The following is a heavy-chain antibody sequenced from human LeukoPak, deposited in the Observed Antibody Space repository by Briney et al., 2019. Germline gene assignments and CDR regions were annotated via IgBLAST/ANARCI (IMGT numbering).Heavy chain of an antibody. CDR3: ARLPVGATVDY. CDR2: IYHSGST. D-gene: IGHD1-26*01. V-gene: IGHV4-38-2*02. CDR1: GYSISSGYY. J-gene: IGHJ4*02. Sequence: SETLSLTCTVSGYSISSGYYWGWIRQPPGKGLEWIGSIYHSGSTYYNPSLKSRVTISVDTSKNQFSLKLSSVTAADTAVYYCARLPVGATVDYWGQGTLVTVSS.